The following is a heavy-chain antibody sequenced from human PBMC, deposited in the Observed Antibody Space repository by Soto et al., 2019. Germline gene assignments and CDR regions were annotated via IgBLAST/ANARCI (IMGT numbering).Heavy chain of an antibody. D-gene: IGHD3-16*02. Sequence: SVKVSCKASGGTFSSYAISWVRQAPGQGLEWMGGIIPIFGTANYAQKFQGRVTITADESTSTAYMELSSLRSEDTAVYYCARDVGDYRSSYNACFVIWGHGTLVTAPQ. CDR3: ARDVGDYRSSYNACFVI. J-gene: IGHJ4*03. CDR1: GGTFSSYA. CDR2: IIPIFGTA. V-gene: IGHV1-69*13.